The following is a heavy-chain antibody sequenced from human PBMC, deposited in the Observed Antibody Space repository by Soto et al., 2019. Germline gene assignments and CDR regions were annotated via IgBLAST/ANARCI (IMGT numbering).Heavy chain of an antibody. J-gene: IGHJ4*02. V-gene: IGHV1-8*01. CDR1: GYTFTSYD. CDR3: ARSAGAGDRCLAY. D-gene: IGHD2-21*01. CDR2: MNHHSGNT. Sequence: QVQLVQSGAEVKKPGASVKVSCKASGYTFTSYDINWVRQATGHGLEWMGWMNHHSGNTGYEQNFQGRVTMTRDNSISTAYMELSSLRSDDTAVYYCARSAGAGDRCLAYWGQGTLVTVSS.